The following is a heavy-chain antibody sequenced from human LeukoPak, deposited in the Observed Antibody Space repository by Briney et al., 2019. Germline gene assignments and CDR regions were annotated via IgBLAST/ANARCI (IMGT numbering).Heavy chain of an antibody. CDR3: ARAQFGGSYLFDY. D-gene: IGHD1-26*01. J-gene: IGHJ4*02. CDR1: GGSISSGGYY. V-gene: IGHV4-31*03. Sequence: SQTLSLTCTVSGGSISSGGYYWSWIRQHPGKGPEWIGYIYYSGSTYYNPSLKSRVTISVDTSKNQFSLKLSSVTAADTAVYYCARAQFGGSYLFDYWGQGTLVTVSS. CDR2: IYYSGST.